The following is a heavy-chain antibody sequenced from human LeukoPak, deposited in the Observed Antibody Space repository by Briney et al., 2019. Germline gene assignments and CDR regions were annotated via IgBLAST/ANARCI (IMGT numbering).Heavy chain of an antibody. Sequence: GASVKVSCKASGYTFTGYYIHWVRQPPGQELERMGGINPNTGGTKYAQEFQGRVGMTRDTSISTAYMELRRLRSDYAAVYYCARDRARRVTSTMDVWGEKTTVTVSS. D-gene: IGHD4-17*01. CDR2: INPNTGGT. CDR3: ARDRARRVTSTMDV. J-gene: IGHJ6*03. V-gene: IGHV1-2*02. CDR1: GYTFTGYY.